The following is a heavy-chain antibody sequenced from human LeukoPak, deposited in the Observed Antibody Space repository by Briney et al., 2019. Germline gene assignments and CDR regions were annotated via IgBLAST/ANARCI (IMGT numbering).Heavy chain of an antibody. CDR2: MNPNSGNT. D-gene: IGHD3-10*01. J-gene: IGHJ4*02. CDR1: GYTFTSYD. CDR3: ARATLPRNYYGSGSYGY. V-gene: IGHV1-8*01. Sequence: ASVKVSCKASGYTFTSYDINWVRQATGQGLEWMGWMNPNSGNTGYAQKFQGRVTMTRNTSISTAYMELSSLISEDTAVYYCARATLPRNYYGSGSYGYWGQGTLVTVSS.